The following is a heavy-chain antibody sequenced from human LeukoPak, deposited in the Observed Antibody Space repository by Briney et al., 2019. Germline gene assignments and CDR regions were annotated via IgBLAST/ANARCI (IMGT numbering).Heavy chain of an antibody. V-gene: IGHV3-23*01. CDR2: ISGSGGST. CDR3: AKVQGYCRSTSCSNTNPNFDY. J-gene: IGHJ4*02. D-gene: IGHD2-2*01. Sequence: AGGSLRLSCAASGFTFSGYAMSWVRQAPGKGLEWVSAISGSGGSTYYADSVKGRFTISRDNSKNTLYLQMNSLRAEDTAVYYCAKVQGYCRSTSCSNTNPNFDYWGQGTLVTVPS. CDR1: GFTFSGYA.